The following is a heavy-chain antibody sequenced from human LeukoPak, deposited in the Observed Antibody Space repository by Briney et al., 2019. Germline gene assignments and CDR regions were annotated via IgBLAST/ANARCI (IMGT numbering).Heavy chain of an antibody. J-gene: IGHJ4*02. D-gene: IGHD6-6*01. CDR2: IRPDGSNE. CDR3: ALFFSSSSWFDY. CDR1: RFIFGTYG. Sequence: GGSLRLSCAASRFIFGTYGMHWVRQAPGKGLEWVAFIRPDGSNEYYAASVRGRFAISRDNSQNTLYLQMNSLRAEDTAVYYCALFFSSSSWFDYWGQGTLVTVSS. V-gene: IGHV3-30*02.